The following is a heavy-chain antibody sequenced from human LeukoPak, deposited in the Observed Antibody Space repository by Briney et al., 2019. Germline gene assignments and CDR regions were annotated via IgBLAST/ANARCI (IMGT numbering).Heavy chain of an antibody. CDR2: IRSNSDGGTI. CDR3: ATDFYDST. D-gene: IGHD3-22*01. CDR1: GFTFSSYA. Sequence: AGGSLRLSCAASGFTFSSYAMNWVRQAPGKGLEWVGRIRSNSDGGTIDYAAPVKGRFTLSRDDSKTTLYLQMNSLQTEDTAVYYCATDFYDSTWGQGTLVTVSS. V-gene: IGHV3-15*07. J-gene: IGHJ5*02.